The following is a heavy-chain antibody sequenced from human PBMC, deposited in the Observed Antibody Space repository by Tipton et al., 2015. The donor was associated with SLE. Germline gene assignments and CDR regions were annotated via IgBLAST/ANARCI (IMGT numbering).Heavy chain of an antibody. CDR1: GDSISRSY. V-gene: IGHV4-31*03. CDR2: IYHSGST. J-gene: IGHJ6*03. CDR3: ARVPLYYYYYMDV. Sequence: TLSLTCFVSGDSISRSYWSWFRQHPGKGLEWIGYIYHSGSTYYNPSLNSRVTISVDTSNNQFSLKLSSVTAADTAVYYCARVPLYYYYYMDVWGKGTTVTVSS.